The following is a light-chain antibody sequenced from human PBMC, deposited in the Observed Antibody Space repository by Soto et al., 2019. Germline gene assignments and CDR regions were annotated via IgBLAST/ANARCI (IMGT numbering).Light chain of an antibody. CDR2: DAS. CDR3: QQYNSYSPWT. CDR1: QNINNH. V-gene: IGKV1-5*01. Sequence: DIQMTQSPSSLSASVGDSFTMTCRASQNINNHLNWYQQKPGKAPKVLIFDASNLGSGVPSRFSGSGSGTEFTLTISSLQPGDFGNYYCQQYNSYSPWTFGQGTKVDI. J-gene: IGKJ1*01.